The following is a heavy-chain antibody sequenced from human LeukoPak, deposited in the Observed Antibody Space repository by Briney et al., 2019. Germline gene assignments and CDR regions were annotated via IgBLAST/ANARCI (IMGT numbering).Heavy chain of an antibody. CDR2: ISSSSSTI. V-gene: IGHV3-48*01. Sequence: GGSLRLSCAASGFTFSSYSMNWVRQAPGKGLEWVSYISSSSSTIYYADSVKGRFTISRDNSKNTLYLQMNSLRAEDTAVYYCAKRTLDYDSWSGYYTEAYYFDYWGQGTLVTVSS. CDR3: AKRTLDYDSWSGYYTEAYYFDY. D-gene: IGHD3-3*01. CDR1: GFTFSSYS. J-gene: IGHJ4*02.